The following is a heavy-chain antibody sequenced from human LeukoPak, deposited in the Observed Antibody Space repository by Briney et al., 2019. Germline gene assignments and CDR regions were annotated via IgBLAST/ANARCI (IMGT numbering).Heavy chain of an antibody. V-gene: IGHV3-21*04. Sequence: PGGSLRLSCAASGFTFSSYSMNWVRQAPGKGLEWVSSISSSSSYIYYADSVKGRFTISRDNAKNSLYLQMNSLRAEDTALYYCAKEGEPWELGYFDYWGQGTLVTVSS. CDR3: AKEGEPWELGYFDY. CDR2: ISSSSSYI. CDR1: GFTFSSYS. D-gene: IGHD1-26*01. J-gene: IGHJ4*02.